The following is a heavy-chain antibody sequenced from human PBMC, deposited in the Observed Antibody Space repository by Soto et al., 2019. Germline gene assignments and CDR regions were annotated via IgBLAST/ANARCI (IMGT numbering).Heavy chain of an antibody. CDR2: INAANGHT. CDR1: GYSLPTHT. J-gene: IGHJ4*02. Sequence: QVQLVQSGAEVKKPGASVRISCKASGYSLPTHTIHWVRQAPGHRLEWMGWINAANGHTKYSQNFQNRVTISSNTSASTVYMKLTGLTSDDTAIYYCARANGNDVWGPNDYWGQGTLVTVSS. V-gene: IGHV1-3*01. CDR3: ARANGNDVWGPNDY. D-gene: IGHD1-1*01.